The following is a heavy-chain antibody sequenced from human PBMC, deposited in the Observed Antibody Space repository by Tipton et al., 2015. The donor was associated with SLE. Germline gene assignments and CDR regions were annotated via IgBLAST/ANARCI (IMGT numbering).Heavy chain of an antibody. Sequence: TLSLTCTVSGGSVSSGSYYWSWIRQPPGKGLEWIGEINHSGSTNYNPSLKSRVTISVDTSKNQFSLKLSSVTAADTAVYYCASRGDWFDPWGQGTLVTVSS. CDR1: GGSVSSGSYY. CDR2: INHSGST. J-gene: IGHJ5*02. CDR3: ASRGDWFDP. D-gene: IGHD3-10*01. V-gene: IGHV4-61*01.